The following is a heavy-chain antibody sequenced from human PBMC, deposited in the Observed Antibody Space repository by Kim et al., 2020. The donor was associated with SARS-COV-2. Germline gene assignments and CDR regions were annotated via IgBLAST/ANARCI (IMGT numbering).Heavy chain of an antibody. CDR2: ISSSRSYI. CDR3: ARDGGLWDYGSGSYWGLFDP. V-gene: IGHV3-21*01. Sequence: GGSLRLSCAASGFTFSSYSMNWVRQAPGKGLEWVSSISSSRSYIYYADSVKGRFTISRDNAKNSLYLQMNSLRAEDTAVYYCARDGGLWDYGSGSYWGLFDPWGQGALVTVSS. J-gene: IGHJ5*02. D-gene: IGHD3-10*01. CDR1: GFTFSSYS.